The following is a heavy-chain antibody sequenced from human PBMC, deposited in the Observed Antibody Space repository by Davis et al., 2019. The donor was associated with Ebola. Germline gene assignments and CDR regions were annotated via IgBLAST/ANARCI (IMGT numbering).Heavy chain of an antibody. D-gene: IGHD3-3*01. V-gene: IGHV4-59*01. J-gene: IGHJ6*02. CDR2: IYYSGST. CDR3: ARGDDFWSGYYGRYYYYGMDV. CDR1: GGSISSYY. Sequence: MPSETLSLTCTVSGGSISSYYWSWIRQPPGKGLEWIGYIYYSGSTNYNPSLKSRVTISVDTSKNQFPLKLSSVTAADTAVYYCARGDDFWSGYYGRYYYYGMDVWGQGTTVSVSS.